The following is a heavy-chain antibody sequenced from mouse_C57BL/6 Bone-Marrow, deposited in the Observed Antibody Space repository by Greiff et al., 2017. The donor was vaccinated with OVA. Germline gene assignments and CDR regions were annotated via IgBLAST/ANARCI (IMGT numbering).Heavy chain of an antibody. Sequence: QVQLQQPGAELVKPGASVKMSCKASGYTFTSYWITWVMQRPGQGLEWIGDIYPGSGSTNYNEKFKSKATLTVDTSSSTAYMQLSSLTSEDSAVYYCARRGRGYFDVWGTGTTVTVSS. J-gene: IGHJ1*03. CDR3: ARRGRGYFDV. D-gene: IGHD3-3*01. CDR2: IYPGSGST. V-gene: IGHV1-55*01. CDR1: GYTFTSYW.